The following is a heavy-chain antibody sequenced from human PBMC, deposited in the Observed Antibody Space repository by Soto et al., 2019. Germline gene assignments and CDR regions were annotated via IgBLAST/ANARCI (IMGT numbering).Heavy chain of an antibody. CDR2: INAGNGNT. V-gene: IGHV1-3*01. J-gene: IGHJ5*02. CDR3: ARVKGSLFSSWGSNWFDP. Sequence: ASVKVSCKASGYTFTSYAMHWVRQAPGQRLEWMGWINAGNGNTKYSQKFQGRVTITRDTSASTAYMELSSLRSEDTAVYYCARVKGSLFSSWGSNWFDPWGQGTLVTVSS. D-gene: IGHD6-13*01. CDR1: GYTFTSYA.